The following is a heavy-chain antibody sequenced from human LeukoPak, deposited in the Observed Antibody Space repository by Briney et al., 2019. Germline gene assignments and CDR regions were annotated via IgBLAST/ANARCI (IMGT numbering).Heavy chain of an antibody. V-gene: IGHV3-9*03. Sequence: GGSLRLSCAASGFTFDDYAMHWVRQAPGKGLEWVSGISWNSGSIGYADSVKGRFTISRDNAKNSLYLQMNSLRAEDMALYYCAKEGLVTPDAFDIWGQGTMVTVSS. J-gene: IGHJ3*02. CDR2: ISWNSGSI. CDR3: AKEGLVTPDAFDI. D-gene: IGHD4-23*01. CDR1: GFTFDDYA.